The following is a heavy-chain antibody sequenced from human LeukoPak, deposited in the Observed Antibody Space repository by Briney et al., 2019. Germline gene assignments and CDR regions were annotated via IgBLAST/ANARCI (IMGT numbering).Heavy chain of an antibody. CDR2: IYYSGST. Sequence: SETLSLTCTVSGGSISSSSYYWGWIRQPPGKGLEWIGSIYYSGSTYYNPSLKSRVTISVDTSKNQFSLKLSSVTAADTAVYYCARGATGAFDIWGQGTMVTVSS. V-gene: IGHV4-39*07. D-gene: IGHD1-26*01. CDR1: GGSISSSSYY. J-gene: IGHJ3*02. CDR3: ARGATGAFDI.